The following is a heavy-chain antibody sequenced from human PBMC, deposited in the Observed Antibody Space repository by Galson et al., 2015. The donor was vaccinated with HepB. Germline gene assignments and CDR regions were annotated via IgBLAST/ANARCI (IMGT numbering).Heavy chain of an antibody. D-gene: IGHD3-10*01. CDR3: ATEFMVRGVTL. J-gene: IGHJ4*02. V-gene: IGHV3-48*02. CDR2: ISSSSV. CDR1: GFTFSTSS. Sequence: SLRLSCAASGFTFSTSSMNWVRQPPGKGLEWASTISSSSVYYADSVKGRFTTSRDNAKNSLYLQMNSLRDDDTAVYYCATEFMVRGVTLGGQGTRVTVSS.